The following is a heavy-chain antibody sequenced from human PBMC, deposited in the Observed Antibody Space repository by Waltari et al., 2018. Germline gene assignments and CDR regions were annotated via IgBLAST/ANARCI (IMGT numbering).Heavy chain of an antibody. Sequence: QVQLQESGPGLVKPSQTLSLTCTVSGGSISSGSYYWSWIRQPAGKGLEWIGRISTSGSPNNNPTLKSRVTISVDTAKNQFSLKLSSVTAADTAVYYCARVPFYCTNGVCYYYFDYWGQGTLVTVSS. J-gene: IGHJ4*02. D-gene: IGHD2-8*01. CDR3: ARVPFYCTNGVCYYYFDY. CDR2: ISTSGSP. V-gene: IGHV4-61*02. CDR1: GGSISSGSYY.